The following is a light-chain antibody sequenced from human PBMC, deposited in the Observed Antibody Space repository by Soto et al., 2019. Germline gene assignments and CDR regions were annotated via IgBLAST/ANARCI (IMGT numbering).Light chain of an antibody. V-gene: IGKV3-15*01. CDR3: QQYNNWPRT. CDR1: QSVSSN. J-gene: IGKJ1*01. Sequence: EIVLTQSPATLSLSPGERATLSCRASQSVSSNLAWYQQKPGQAPSLLIYGASTRATGIPARFSGSGSGTELTITISSLQSEDFAVYYCQQYNNWPRTFGQGTKVDIK. CDR2: GAS.